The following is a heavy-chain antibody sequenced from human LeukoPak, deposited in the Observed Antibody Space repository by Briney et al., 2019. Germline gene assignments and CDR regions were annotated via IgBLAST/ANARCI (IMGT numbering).Heavy chain of an antibody. Sequence: PSETLSLTCTVSGGSISSSSYYWGWIRQPPGKGLEWIGSIYYSGITYYNPSLKSRVTISVDTSKNQFSLKLSSVTAADTAVYYCATTIFGVLDPWGQGTLVTVSS. D-gene: IGHD3-3*01. V-gene: IGHV4-39*01. CDR1: GGSISSSSYY. J-gene: IGHJ5*02. CDR3: ATTIFGVLDP. CDR2: IYYSGIT.